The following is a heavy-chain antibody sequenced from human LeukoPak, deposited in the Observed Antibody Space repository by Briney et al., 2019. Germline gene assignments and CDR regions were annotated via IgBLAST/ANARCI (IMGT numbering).Heavy chain of an antibody. CDR3: ARDAGAGDFREYGMDV. CDR1: GFTFSTYG. V-gene: IGHV3-30*03. D-gene: IGHD3-3*01. CDR2: ISYDGSDK. J-gene: IGHJ6*02. Sequence: GGSLRLSCAASGFTFSTYGMHWVRQAPGKGLEWVAVISYDGSDKYYADSVKGRFTISRDNSKNTLYLQMNSLRAEDTAVYYCARDAGAGDFREYGMDVWGQGTTVTVSS.